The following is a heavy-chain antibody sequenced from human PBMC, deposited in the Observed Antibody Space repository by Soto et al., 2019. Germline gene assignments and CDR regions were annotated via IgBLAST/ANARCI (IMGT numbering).Heavy chain of an antibody. J-gene: IGHJ4*02. CDR1: GYTFTAYP. V-gene: IGHV1-3*01. D-gene: IGHD3-10*01. CDR3: AKKDYYAAGVYHFDH. CDR2: INAANGDI. Sequence: QVQLVQSGAEVKKPAASVKFSCRASGYTFTAYPLHWVRQAPGQRLEWMGWINAANGDIGYSREFQGRVTITRDTSASTVYMEVSSLTSEDTAVYYCAKKDYYAAGVYHFDHWGQGTLVTVSS.